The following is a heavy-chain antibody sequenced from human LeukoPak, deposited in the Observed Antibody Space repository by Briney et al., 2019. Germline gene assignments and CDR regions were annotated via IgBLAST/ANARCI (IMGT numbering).Heavy chain of an antibody. CDR2: ISYDGSNK. V-gene: IGHV3-30*18. J-gene: IGHJ4*02. Sequence: PGGSLRLSCAASGFTFSSYGMHWVRQAPGKGLEWVAVISYDGSNKYYADSVKCRFTISGDNSKNTLYLQMNSLRAEDTAVYYCAKDYIDYWGQGTLVTVSS. CDR3: AKDYIDY. CDR1: GFTFSSYG.